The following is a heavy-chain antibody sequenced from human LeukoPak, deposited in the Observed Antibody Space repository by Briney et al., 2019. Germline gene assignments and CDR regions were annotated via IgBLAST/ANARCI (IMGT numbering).Heavy chain of an antibody. CDR3: ARGSFPHYDFWSGYQYYFDY. V-gene: IGHV4-34*01. D-gene: IGHD3-3*01. CDR2: INHSGST. Sequence: PSETLSLTCAVYGGSFSGYYWSWIRQPPGKGLEWIGEINHSGSTNYNPSLKSRVTISVDTSKNQFSLKLSSVTAADTAVYYCARGSFPHYDFWSGYQYYFDYWGQGTLVTVSS. CDR1: GGSFSGYY. J-gene: IGHJ4*02.